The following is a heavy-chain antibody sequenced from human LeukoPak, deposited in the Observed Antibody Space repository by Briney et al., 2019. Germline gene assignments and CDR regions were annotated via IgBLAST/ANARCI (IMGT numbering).Heavy chain of an antibody. CDR2: IYYSGST. CDR1: GGSISSGGYY. D-gene: IGHD4-17*01. J-gene: IGHJ6*02. V-gene: IGHV4-31*03. CDR3: ARVNGDYYYYYGMDV. Sequence: SETLSLTCTVSGGSISSGGYYWSWIRQHPGKGLEWIGYIYYSGSTYYNPSLKSRVTISVDTSKNQFSLKLSSVTAADTAVYYCARVNGDYYYYYGMDVWGQGTTVTVSS.